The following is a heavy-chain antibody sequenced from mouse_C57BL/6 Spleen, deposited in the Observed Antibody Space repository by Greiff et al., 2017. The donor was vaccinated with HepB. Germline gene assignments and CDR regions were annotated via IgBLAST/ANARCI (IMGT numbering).Heavy chain of an antibody. CDR2: ISDGGSYT. V-gene: IGHV5-4*01. CDR3: ARGYYSKEGYFDY. J-gene: IGHJ2*01. Sequence: EVQVVESGGGLVKPGGSLKLSCAASGFTFSSYAMSWVRQTPEKRLEWVATISDGGSYTYYPDNVKGRFTISRDNAKNNLYLQMSHLKSEDTAMYYCARGYYSKEGYFDYWGQGTTLTVSS. D-gene: IGHD2-5*01. CDR1: GFTFSSYA.